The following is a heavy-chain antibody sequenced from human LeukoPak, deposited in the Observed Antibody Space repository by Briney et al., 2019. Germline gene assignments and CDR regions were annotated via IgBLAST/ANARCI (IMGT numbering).Heavy chain of an antibody. J-gene: IGHJ4*02. Sequence: SETLSLTCTVSGGSIINHFWSWIRQPPGKGLEWIGYIYHSGTISYNPSLKSQVAISVDTSKNQFSLRLISMTPADTAVYYCARGGDGYNFGDYWGQGILVTVSS. V-gene: IGHV4-59*11. CDR3: ARGGDGYNFGDY. CDR2: IYHSGTI. D-gene: IGHD5-24*01. CDR1: GGSIINHF.